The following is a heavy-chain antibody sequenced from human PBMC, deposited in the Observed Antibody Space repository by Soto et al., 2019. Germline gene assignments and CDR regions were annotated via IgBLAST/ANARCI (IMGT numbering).Heavy chain of an antibody. CDR3: ARDNYDSSGYGPSFDY. CDR1: CSTITKYS. J-gene: IGHJ4*02. V-gene: IGHV1-69*13. Sequence: GAAGKATSEAFCSTITKYSIISGRQAPAQGLEWMGGIIPIFGTANYAQKFQGRVTITADESTSTAYMELSSLRSEDTAVYYCARDNYDSSGYGPSFDYWGQGTLVTVSS. D-gene: IGHD3-22*01. CDR2: IIPIFGTA.